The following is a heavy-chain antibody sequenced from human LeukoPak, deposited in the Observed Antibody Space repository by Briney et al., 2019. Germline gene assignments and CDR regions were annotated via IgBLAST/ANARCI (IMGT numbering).Heavy chain of an antibody. CDR3: ARRGYSYGFSPIDY. CDR2: IYYSGST. J-gene: IGHJ4*02. V-gene: IGHV4-39*01. Sequence: WIRQPPGKGLEWIGSIYYSGSTYYNPSLKSRVTISVDTSKNQFSLKLSSVTAADTAVYYCARRGYSYGFSPIDYWGQGTLVTVSS. D-gene: IGHD5-18*01.